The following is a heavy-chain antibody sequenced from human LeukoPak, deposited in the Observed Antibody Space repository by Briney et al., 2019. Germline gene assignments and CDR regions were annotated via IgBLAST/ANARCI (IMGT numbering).Heavy chain of an antibody. J-gene: IGHJ4*02. V-gene: IGHV1-46*01. CDR3: ARDRSGYDY. Sequence: ASVKVSCKASGYSFITYYMHWVRQAPGQGLEWMGTINPSGGRTTYAQNFQGRITVTRDTSTSTVHMELSSLRFEDTAVYYCARDRSGYDYWGQGTLVTVSS. D-gene: IGHD5-12*01. CDR1: GYSFITYY. CDR2: INPSGGRT.